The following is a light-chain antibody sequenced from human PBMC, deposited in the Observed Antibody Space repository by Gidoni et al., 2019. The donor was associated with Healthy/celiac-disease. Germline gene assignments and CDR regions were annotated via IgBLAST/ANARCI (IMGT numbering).Light chain of an antibody. CDR1: QSVSSY. Sequence: IVLPQSPATLSLSPGERATLPCKASQSVSSYLAWYQHKPGQAPRLLIYDASNRATGIPARFSGSGSGTDFTLTISSLEPEDFAVYYCQQRSNPMYTFGHGTKLEIK. CDR2: DAS. V-gene: IGKV3-11*01. J-gene: IGKJ2*01. CDR3: QQRSNPMYT.